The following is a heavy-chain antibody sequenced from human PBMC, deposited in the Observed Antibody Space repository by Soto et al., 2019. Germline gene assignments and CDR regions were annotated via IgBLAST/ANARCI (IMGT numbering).Heavy chain of an antibody. CDR3: AKDPLYALGNWFDP. V-gene: IGHV3-23*01. CDR1: GFTFSSYA. J-gene: IGHJ5*02. D-gene: IGHD4-17*01. Sequence: EVRLLESGGGLVQPGGSLRLSCVASGFTFSSYAMNWVRQAPGKGLEWVSTINSNGASTFYADSVKGRFTISRDNSKSTLYLQMNSLRAEDTAMYYCAKDPLYALGNWFDPWGQGILVTVSS. CDR2: INSNGAST.